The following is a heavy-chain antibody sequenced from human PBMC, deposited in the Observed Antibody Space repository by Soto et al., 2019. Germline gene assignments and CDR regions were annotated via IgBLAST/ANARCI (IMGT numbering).Heavy chain of an antibody. CDR2: INPSGGNT. Sequence: ASVKVSCKASGYTFTSYYMHWVRQAPGQGLEWMGIINPSGGNTRYAQKFQGRVTITRDTSTSTAYMELSSLRSEDTAVYYCERVGPYYYGSGSYYGPYYFDYWGQGTLVTVSS. V-gene: IGHV1-46*01. CDR1: GYTFTSYY. D-gene: IGHD3-10*01. CDR3: ERVGPYYYGSGSYYGPYYFDY. J-gene: IGHJ4*02.